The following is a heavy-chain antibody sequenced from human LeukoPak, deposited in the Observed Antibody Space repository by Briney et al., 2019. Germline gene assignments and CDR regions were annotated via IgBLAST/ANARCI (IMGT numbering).Heavy chain of an antibody. CDR2: IYYSGST. J-gene: IGHJ4*02. CDR3: ARASYYDFWSGYWGPIDY. V-gene: IGHV4-39*01. Sequence: SETLSLTCTVSGGSISSSSYYWGWIRQPPGKGLEWIGSIYYSGSTYYNPSLKSRVTISVDTSKNQFSLKLSSVTAADTAVYYCARASYYDFWSGYWGPIDYWGQGTLVTVSS. D-gene: IGHD3-3*01. CDR1: GGSISSSSYY.